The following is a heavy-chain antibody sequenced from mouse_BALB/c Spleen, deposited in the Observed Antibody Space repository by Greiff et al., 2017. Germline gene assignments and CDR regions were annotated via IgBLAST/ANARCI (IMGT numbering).Heavy chain of an antibody. CDR1: GFSLTSYG. Sequence: VQLKESGPGLVAPSQSLSITCTVSGFSLTSYGVHWVRQPPGKGLEWLGVIWAGGSTNYNSALMSRLSISKDNSKSQVFLKMNSLQTDDTAMYYCASSDGYYGAYWGQGTLVTVSA. CDR2: IWAGGST. D-gene: IGHD2-3*01. J-gene: IGHJ3*01. CDR3: ASSDGYYGAY. V-gene: IGHV2-9*02.